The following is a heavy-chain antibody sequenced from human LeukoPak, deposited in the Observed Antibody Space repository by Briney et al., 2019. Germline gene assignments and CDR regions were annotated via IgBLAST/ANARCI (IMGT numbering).Heavy chain of an antibody. CDR1: GDSITYFY. CDR2: FSSSGST. CDR3: ARNYYDSSGLSWGYYYYYYMDV. V-gene: IGHV4-4*07. J-gene: IGHJ6*03. Sequence: SETLSLTCSVSGDSITYFYWSWIRQAAGKGLEWIGRFSSSGSTDYNASLKSRVTMSVDTSKNQLSLKVISVTAADTAVYYCARNYYDSSGLSWGYYYYYYMDVWGKGTTVTVSS. D-gene: IGHD3-22*01.